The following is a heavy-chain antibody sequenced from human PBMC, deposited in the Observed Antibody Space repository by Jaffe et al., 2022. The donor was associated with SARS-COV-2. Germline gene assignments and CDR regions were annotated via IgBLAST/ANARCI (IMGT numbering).Heavy chain of an antibody. CDR1: GFTFSTFG. V-gene: IGHV3-33*01. CDR2: IWYDGSNS. J-gene: IGHJ5*02. D-gene: IGHD2-21*02. CDR3: ARMFGDSVSWFDP. Sequence: QVQLVESGGGVVQPGRSLRLSCEASGFTFSTFGMHWVRQAPGKGLEWVAVIWYDGSNSYYADSVKGRFTISRDNSKNTLYLQMNSLRAEDTAVYYCARMFGDSVSWFDPWGQGTLVTVSS.